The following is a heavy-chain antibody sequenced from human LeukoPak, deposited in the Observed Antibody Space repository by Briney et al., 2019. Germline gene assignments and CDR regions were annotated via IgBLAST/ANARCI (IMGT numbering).Heavy chain of an antibody. V-gene: IGHV1-3*01. Sequence: GASVKVSCKASGYTFTSYAMHWVRQAPGQRLEWMGWINAGNGNTKYSQKFQGRVTITRDTSASTAYMELSSLRSEDTAVYYCARDHGVVVVVAATDYWGQGTLVTVSS. CDR1: GYTFTSYA. CDR3: ARDHGVVVVVAATDY. J-gene: IGHJ4*02. CDR2: INAGNGNT. D-gene: IGHD2-15*01.